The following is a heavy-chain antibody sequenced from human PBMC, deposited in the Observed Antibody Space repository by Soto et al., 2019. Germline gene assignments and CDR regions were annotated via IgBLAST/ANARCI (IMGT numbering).Heavy chain of an antibody. CDR2: IIPIFGTA. J-gene: IGHJ6*02. CDR3: ARLRFLEWLPNAYYYYGMDV. CDR1: GGTFSSYA. D-gene: IGHD3-3*01. V-gene: IGHV1-69*13. Sequence: ASVKVSCKASGGTFSSYAISWVRQAPGQGLEWMGGIIPIFGTANYAQKFQGRVTITADESTSTAYMELSSLRSEDTAVYYCARLRFLEWLPNAYYYYGMDVWGQGTTVTVSS.